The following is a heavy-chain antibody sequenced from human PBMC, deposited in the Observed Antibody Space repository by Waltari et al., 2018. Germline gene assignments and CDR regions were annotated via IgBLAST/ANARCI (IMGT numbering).Heavy chain of an antibody. CDR1: GVSLSDYG. D-gene: IGHD4-17*01. Sequence: EVQLVEAGGGLVPPGGSLRLPCAASGVSLSDYGMNWVRQAPGKGLEWLSFISSSGPTIHYADSVKGRFTVSRDNTKNSLSLQMSSLRAEDTAVYYCARVWGVTTSDFWGQGTLVTVSS. J-gene: IGHJ4*02. CDR3: ARVWGVTTSDF. V-gene: IGHV3-48*03. CDR2: ISSSGPTI.